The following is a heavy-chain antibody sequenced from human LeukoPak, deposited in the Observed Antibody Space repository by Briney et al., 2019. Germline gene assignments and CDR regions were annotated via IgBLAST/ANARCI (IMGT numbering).Heavy chain of an antibody. CDR1: GYTFTSYD. Sequence: ASVKVSCKASGYTFTSYDFNWVRQATGQRPEWMGWMSPNSGDTGYAQKFQDRVTMTRNTSISTAYMELSSLKSDDTAVYYCARGPPNWGYDYWGPGTLVTVSS. J-gene: IGHJ4*02. CDR3: ARGPPNWGYDY. CDR2: MSPNSGDT. V-gene: IGHV1-8*01. D-gene: IGHD7-27*01.